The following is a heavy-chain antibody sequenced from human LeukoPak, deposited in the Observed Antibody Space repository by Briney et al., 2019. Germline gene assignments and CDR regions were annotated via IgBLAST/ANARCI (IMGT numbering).Heavy chain of an antibody. D-gene: IGHD3-16*01. CDR2: ISAYNGNT. Sequence: ASVKVSCKASGYTFSNYGISWVRQAPGQGLEWMGWISAYNGNTNYAQKLQGRVTMTTDTSTSTTYKELRNLRSDDTAVYYCARVNSGVMGYWGQGTLVTVSS. CDR3: ARVNSGVMGY. V-gene: IGHV1-18*01. J-gene: IGHJ4*02. CDR1: GYTFSNYG.